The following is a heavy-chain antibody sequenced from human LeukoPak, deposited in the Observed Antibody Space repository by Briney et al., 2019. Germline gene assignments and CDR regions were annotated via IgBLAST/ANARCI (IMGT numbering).Heavy chain of an antibody. CDR2: ISGSGITT. CDR3: AKGRDYGDVDAY. V-gene: IGHV3-23*01. D-gene: IGHD4-17*01. Sequence: GGSLRLSCAVSGFSFTNYWMHWVRQAPGKGLEWVSAISGSGITTNYADSVKGRFTISRDNSKNTLYLQMSSLRVEDTAVYFCAKGRDYGDVDAYWGQGTLVTVSS. CDR1: GFSFTNYW. J-gene: IGHJ4*02.